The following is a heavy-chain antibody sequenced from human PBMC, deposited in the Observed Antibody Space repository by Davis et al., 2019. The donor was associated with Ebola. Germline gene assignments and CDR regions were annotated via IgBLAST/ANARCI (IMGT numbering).Heavy chain of an antibody. CDR1: GFAFSSFA. J-gene: IGHJ4*02. V-gene: IGHV3-23*01. CDR3: AKRKSGSYSEGYFDY. CDR2: ISGTGITT. Sequence: GGSLRLSCAASGFAFSSFAMRWVLQPPGKGLQWVSAISGTGITTYYADSVKGRFTISRDNSKNTLYLQMNSLRAEDTAVYYCAKRKSGSYSEGYFDYWGQGTLVTVSS. D-gene: IGHD1-26*01.